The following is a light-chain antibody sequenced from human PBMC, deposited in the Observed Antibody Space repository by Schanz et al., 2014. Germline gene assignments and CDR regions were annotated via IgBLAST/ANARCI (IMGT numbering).Light chain of an antibody. CDR2: GAS. Sequence: ENVLTQSPGTLSLSPGERATLSCRASQSVTNNFLAWYQQKPGQAPTLLIYGASSRATGIPDRFSGSGSGTDFTLTISRLEPEDFAVYYCQQYGSSPITFGPGTKVDIK. CDR1: QSVTNNF. CDR3: QQYGSSPIT. V-gene: IGKV3-20*01. J-gene: IGKJ3*01.